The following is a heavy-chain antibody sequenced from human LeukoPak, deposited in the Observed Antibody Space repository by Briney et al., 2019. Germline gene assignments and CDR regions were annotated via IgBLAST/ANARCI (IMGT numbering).Heavy chain of an antibody. CDR2: ISAYNGNT. D-gene: IGHD3-10*01. Sequence: ASVKASCKASGYTFTSYGISWVRQAPGQGLEWMGWISAYNGNTNYAQKLQGRVTMTTDTSTSTAYMELRSLRSDDTAVYYCARVRYYGSGSYYNVGWFDPWGQGTLVTVSS. CDR3: ARVRYYGSGSYYNVGWFDP. CDR1: GYTFTSYG. J-gene: IGHJ5*02. V-gene: IGHV1-18*01.